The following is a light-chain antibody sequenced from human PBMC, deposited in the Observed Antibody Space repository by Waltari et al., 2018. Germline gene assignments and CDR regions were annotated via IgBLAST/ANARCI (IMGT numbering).Light chain of an antibody. CDR1: SDINVGDFI. CDR3: MFWPSNVWV. J-gene: IGLJ3*02. CDR2: YNSDSEK. V-gene: IGLV5-37*01. Sequence: QPVLTQPPSSSASPGESARLTCTLPSDINVGDFIIYWYQQKPGSPPRFLLYYNSDSEKAQGSGVPSRCSGSKDASANAGILLISGLQSEDEAYYYCMFWPSNVWVFGGGTKLTVL.